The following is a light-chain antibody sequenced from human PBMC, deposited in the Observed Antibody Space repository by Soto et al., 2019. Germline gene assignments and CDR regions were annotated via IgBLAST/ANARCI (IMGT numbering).Light chain of an antibody. Sequence: EVVLTQSPGTLSLSPGERATLSCRASQSIISSYLAWYQHKPGQAPRLLIYGVSSRATGVPDRFSGSGSGTDFTLTISRLEPEDFAVYYCQQYGNSVPFTFGQGTKLEIK. CDR1: QSIISSY. CDR3: QQYGNSVPFT. J-gene: IGKJ2*01. V-gene: IGKV3-20*01. CDR2: GVS.